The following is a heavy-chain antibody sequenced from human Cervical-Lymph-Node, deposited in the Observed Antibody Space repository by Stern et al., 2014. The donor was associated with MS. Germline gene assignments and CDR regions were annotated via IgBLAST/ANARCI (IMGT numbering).Heavy chain of an antibody. D-gene: IGHD3-16*02. CDR2: INNDGS. Sequence: EVQLVESGGGLVQPGGSLRLSCAASGFTFGTHWMHWVRQAPGKGLVWVSRINNDGSSYADSVKGRFTISRDNAKNTLYLQMNNLKAEDTAVYFCAREGLLYSGSYHYPFDYWGQGILVTVSS. J-gene: IGHJ4*02. V-gene: IGHV3-74*01. CDR3: AREGLLYSGSYHYPFDY. CDR1: GFTFGTHW.